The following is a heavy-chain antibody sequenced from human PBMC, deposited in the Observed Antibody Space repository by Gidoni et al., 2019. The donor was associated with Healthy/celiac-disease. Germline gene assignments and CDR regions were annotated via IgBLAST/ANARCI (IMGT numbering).Heavy chain of an antibody. CDR1: GYSSSSGSY. J-gene: IGHJ4*02. CDR3: ASAFGPGWELRMGYYFDY. Sequence: QVQRQESGPALVQPSETLSLTGAVSGYSSSSGSYWGWIRQPPGKGLEWIGSIYHSGSTYYNPSLKSRVTISVDTSKNQFSLKLGSVTAADTAVYYAASAFGPGWELRMGYYFDYWGQGTLVTVSS. V-gene: IGHV4-38-2*01. D-gene: IGHD1-26*01. CDR2: IYHSGST.